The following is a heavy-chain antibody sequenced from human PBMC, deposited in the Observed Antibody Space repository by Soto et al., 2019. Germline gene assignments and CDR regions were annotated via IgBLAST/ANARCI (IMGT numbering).Heavy chain of an antibody. CDR1: GYPFSSYD. D-gene: IGHD2-15*01. V-gene: IGHV1-18*01. CDR2: ISVYNGNT. Sequence: QGQLVQSGGEVKKIGASVRVSCRASGYPFSSYDITWVRQAPGQGLEWMGWISVYNGNTNYAPKFQGRVTMTTDTPTSTVHMELRSLRSDDTAIYYSARGTIVVSPYYYMDVWGKGTTVTVSS. J-gene: IGHJ6*03. CDR3: ARGTIVVSPYYYMDV.